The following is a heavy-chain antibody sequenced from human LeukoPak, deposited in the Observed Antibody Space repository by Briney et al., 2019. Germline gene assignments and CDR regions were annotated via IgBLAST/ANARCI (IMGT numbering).Heavy chain of an antibody. D-gene: IGHD3-9*01. Sequence: PGGSLRLSCAASGFTFSSYSMNWVRQAPGKGLEWVSYISSSSRTTYYADSVKGRFTISRDDAKNSLYLQMISLRADDTAVYYCARGSDISDYWGQGILVTVSS. CDR1: GFTFSSYS. V-gene: IGHV3-48*01. J-gene: IGHJ4*02. CDR3: ARGSDISDY. CDR2: ISSSSRTT.